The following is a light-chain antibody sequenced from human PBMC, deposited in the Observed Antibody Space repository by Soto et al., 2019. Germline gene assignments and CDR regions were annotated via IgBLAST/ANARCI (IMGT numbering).Light chain of an antibody. CDR2: AAS. Sequence: AIRMTQSPSSLSATTGDRVTITCRASQGISSYLAWYQLKPGKAPKLLIYAASTLQSGVPSRFSGSGSGTDFTLTISCLQSEDFATYYCQQYYSYPWTFGQGTKVDI. J-gene: IGKJ1*01. V-gene: IGKV1-8*01. CDR1: QGISSY. CDR3: QQYYSYPWT.